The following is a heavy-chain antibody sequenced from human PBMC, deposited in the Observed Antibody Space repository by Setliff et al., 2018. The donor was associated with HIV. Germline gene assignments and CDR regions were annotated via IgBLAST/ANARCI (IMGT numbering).Heavy chain of an antibody. V-gene: IGHV4-4*09. CDR1: GRSIDDSY. J-gene: IGHJ4*01. CDR3: ARLAEDYYDSGTWEVDY. D-gene: IGHD3-10*01. Sequence: ATLSLTCSVSGRSIDDSYWSWIRQSPGKGLEWIGFIKTSGRTNYKPSLKSRVTISLDTSKNQFSLRLSSVTATDTAVYYCARLAEDYYDSGTWEVDYWAHGTLVTVSS. CDR2: IKTSGRT.